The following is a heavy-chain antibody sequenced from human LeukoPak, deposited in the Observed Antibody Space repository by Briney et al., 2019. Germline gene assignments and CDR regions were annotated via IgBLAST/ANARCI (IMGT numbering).Heavy chain of an antibody. CDR2: ISGSGGST. V-gene: IGHV3-23*01. CDR1: GFTFSSYA. Sequence: GGSLRLSCAASGFTFSSYAMSWVRQAPGKGLEWVSAISGSGGSTYYADSVKGRFTISRDKSKNTLYLQMNSLRAEDTAVYYCAKVTRIRIYYDFWSGYAYYFDYWGQGTLVTVSS. D-gene: IGHD3-3*01. CDR3: AKVTRIRIYYDFWSGYAYYFDY. J-gene: IGHJ4*02.